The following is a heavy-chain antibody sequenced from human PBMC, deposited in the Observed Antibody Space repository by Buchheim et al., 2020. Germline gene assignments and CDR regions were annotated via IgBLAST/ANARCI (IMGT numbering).Heavy chain of an antibody. V-gene: IGHV3-15*01. Sequence: EVQLVESGGGLVEPGGSLRLSCTASGFTFNIAWMHWVRQAPGKGLEWVGVIRSEINGGTTDYAAPVTGRFSISTDASQSMLFLQMNSLQTSDTAFYYCATGYTSALHVGYWCRGTL. J-gene: IGHJ4*02. CDR3: ATGYTSALHVGY. D-gene: IGHD2-15*01. CDR2: IRSEINGGTT. CDR1: GFTFNIAW.